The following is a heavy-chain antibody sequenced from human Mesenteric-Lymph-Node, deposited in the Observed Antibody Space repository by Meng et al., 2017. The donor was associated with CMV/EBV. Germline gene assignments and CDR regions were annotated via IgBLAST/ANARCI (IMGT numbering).Heavy chain of an antibody. CDR1: GFTFHQHG. D-gene: IGHD6-13*01. V-gene: IGHV3-9*01. CDR3: ARDKWIAAAGDDYYYYYYGMDV. J-gene: IGHJ6*02. Sequence: SLKISCVMSGFTFHQHGMHWVRQVPGKGLEWVSGIIWNTGRAGYADSVKGRFTISRDNAKNSLYLQMNSLRAEDTAVYYCARDKWIAAAGDDYYYYYYGMDVWGQGTTVTVSS. CDR2: IIWNTGRA.